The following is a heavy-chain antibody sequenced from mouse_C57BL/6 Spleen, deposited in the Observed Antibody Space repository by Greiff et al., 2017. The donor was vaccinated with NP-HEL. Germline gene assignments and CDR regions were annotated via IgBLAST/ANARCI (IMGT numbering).Heavy chain of an antibody. CDR1: GYTFTSYW. CDR2: IDPSDSYT. CDR3: ARYRGLHYAMDY. D-gene: IGHD2-4*01. V-gene: IGHV1-50*01. J-gene: IGHJ4*01. Sequence: QVQLQQPGAELVKPGASVKLSCKASGYTFTSYWMQWVKQRPGQGLEWIGEIDPSDSYTNYNQKFKGKATLTVDTSSSTAYMQLSSLTSEDSAVYYCARYRGLHYAMDYWGQGTSVTVSS.